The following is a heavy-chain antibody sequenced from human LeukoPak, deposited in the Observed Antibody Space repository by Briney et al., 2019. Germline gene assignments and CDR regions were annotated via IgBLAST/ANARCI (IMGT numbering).Heavy chain of an antibody. V-gene: IGHV3-48*04. CDR2: ISSSGSTI. J-gene: IGHJ4*02. CDR1: GFTFSSYS. Sequence: GGSLRLSCAASGFTFSSYSMNWVRQAPGKGLEWVSYISSSGSTIYYADSVKGRFTISRDNAKNSLYLQMNSLRAEDTAVYYCARAYSSGWHEYYFDYWGQGTLVTVSS. D-gene: IGHD6-19*01. CDR3: ARAYSSGWHEYYFDY.